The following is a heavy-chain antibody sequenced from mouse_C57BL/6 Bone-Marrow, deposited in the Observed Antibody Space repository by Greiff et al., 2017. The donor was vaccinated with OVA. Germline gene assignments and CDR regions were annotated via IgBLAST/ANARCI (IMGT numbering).Heavy chain of an antibody. D-gene: IGHD1-1*02. CDR2: INPSSGYT. J-gene: IGHJ2*01. V-gene: IGHV1-4*01. CDR1: GYTFTSYT. Sequence: QVQLQQSGAELARPGASVKMSCKASGYTFTSYTMHWVKQRPGQGLEWIGYINPSSGYTKYNQKFKDKATLTADKSSSTAYMQLSSLTSEDSAVYYCARCGHYAYSRNYFDYWGQGTTLTVSS. CDR3: ARCGHYAYSRNYFDY.